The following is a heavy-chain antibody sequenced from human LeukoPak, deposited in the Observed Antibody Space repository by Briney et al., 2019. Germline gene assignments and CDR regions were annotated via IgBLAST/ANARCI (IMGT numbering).Heavy chain of an antibody. CDR2: INPGGGGT. CDR1: GYTFTSYY. J-gene: IGHJ3*01. D-gene: IGHD2-8*01. Sequence: ASVKVSCKASGYTFTSYYIHWVRQAPGRGPEWLGIINPGGGGTSYAEKFQGRVTMTRDTSTSTVYMELSSLRSEDTAVYYCARAPYAGVFDVWGQGTMVSVSS. CDR3: ARAPYAGVFDV. V-gene: IGHV1-46*01.